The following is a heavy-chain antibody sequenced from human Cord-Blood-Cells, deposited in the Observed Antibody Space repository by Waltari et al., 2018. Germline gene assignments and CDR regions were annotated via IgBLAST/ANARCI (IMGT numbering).Heavy chain of an antibody. CDR3: ARSYPDNYDILTGYYFDY. CDR2: INHRGST. Sequence: QVQLQQWGAGLLKPSETLSLTCAVYGGSFSGYYWSWIRQPPGKGLEWIGEINHRGSTNYHPSLKSRVTISVDTSKNQFSLKLSSVTAADTAVYYCARSYPDNYDILTGYYFDYWGQGTLVTVSS. V-gene: IGHV4-34*01. CDR1: GGSFSGYY. D-gene: IGHD3-9*01. J-gene: IGHJ4*02.